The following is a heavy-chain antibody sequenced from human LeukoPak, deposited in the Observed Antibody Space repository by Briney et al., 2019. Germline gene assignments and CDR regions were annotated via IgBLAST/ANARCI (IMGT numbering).Heavy chain of an antibody. Sequence: PGRSLRLSCAASGFTFDDYAMHWVRQAPGKGLEWVSGISWNSGSIAYADSVKGRFTISRDNAKNSLYLQMNSLRAEDTALYYCAKQERLVYFEYWGQGTLVTVSS. CDR2: ISWNSGSI. V-gene: IGHV3-9*01. CDR3: AKQERLVYFEY. CDR1: GFTFDDYA. J-gene: IGHJ4*02. D-gene: IGHD6-13*01.